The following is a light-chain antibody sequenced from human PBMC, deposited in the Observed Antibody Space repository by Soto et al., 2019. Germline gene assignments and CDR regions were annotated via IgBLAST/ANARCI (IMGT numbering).Light chain of an antibody. J-gene: IGLJ3*02. CDR2: EVS. CDR1: SSDVGGYNY. Sequence: QSVLTQPASVSGSPEQSITISCIGTSSDVGGYNYVSWYQQHPAKAPKLIIYEVSNRPSGVSNRFSGSKSGNTASLTISGLQAEDEADYYCSSYTTTSTLVFGGGTKVTVL. V-gene: IGLV2-14*01. CDR3: SSYTTTSTLV.